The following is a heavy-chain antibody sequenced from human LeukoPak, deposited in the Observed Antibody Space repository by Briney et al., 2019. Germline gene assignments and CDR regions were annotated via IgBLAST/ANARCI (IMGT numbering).Heavy chain of an antibody. CDR3: AQGGHDYNPFYY. J-gene: IGHJ4*02. V-gene: IGHV3-23*01. Sequence: QPGGSLRLSCAASGFTFSTYAMGWVRQAPGEGRGWVSSIKGGGGDPFYADSVRGRFTISRDKSKNTLYLQLNSLRAEDTAVYFCAQGGHDYNPFYYWGQGTLVTVSS. CDR2: IKGGGGDP. CDR1: GFTFSTYA. D-gene: IGHD4-11*01.